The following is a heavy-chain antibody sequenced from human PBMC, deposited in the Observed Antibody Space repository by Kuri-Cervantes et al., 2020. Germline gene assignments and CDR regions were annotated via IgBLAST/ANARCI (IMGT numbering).Heavy chain of an antibody. CDR1: GDSVSSNSAA. Sequence: TLSLTCAISGDSVSSNSAAWNWIRQSPSRGLEWLGRTYYRSKWYNDYAVSVKSRITISPDTSKNQFSLKLSSVTAADTAVYYCARQEGGTSWLLIDYWGQGTLVTVSS. CDR2: TYYRSKWYN. CDR3: ARQEGGTSWLLIDY. J-gene: IGHJ4*02. D-gene: IGHD6-13*01. V-gene: IGHV6-1*01.